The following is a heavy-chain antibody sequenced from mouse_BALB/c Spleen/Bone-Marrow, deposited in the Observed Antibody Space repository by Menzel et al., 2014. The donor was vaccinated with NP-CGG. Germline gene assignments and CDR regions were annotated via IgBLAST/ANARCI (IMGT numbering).Heavy chain of an antibody. CDR1: GFNIKDTY. V-gene: IGHV14-3*02. CDR2: IDPANGNT. CDR3: VGWEDY. Sequence: EVQLQQSGAELVKPGASVKLSCTASGFNIKDTYMHWVKQRPDQGLEWIGRIDPANGNTKYNPKFQGKATITSDTSSNTAYLQLSSLTSGDTAVYYCVGWEDYWVQGTTLTVSS. J-gene: IGHJ2*01. D-gene: IGHD4-1*01.